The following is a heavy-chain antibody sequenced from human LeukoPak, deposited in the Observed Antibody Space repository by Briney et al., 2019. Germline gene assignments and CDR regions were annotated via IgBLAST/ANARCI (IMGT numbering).Heavy chain of an antibody. J-gene: IGHJ6*02. CDR1: GGTFSRFT. D-gene: IGHD6-6*01. CDR2: IIPIFGTA. Sequence: SVKVSCKASGGTFSRFTISWVRQAPGQGLEWMGGIIPIFGTANYAQKFQGRVTITADESTSTAYMELSSLRSEDTAGYYCALTTIAARRDYYYYYGMDVWGQGTTVTVSS. CDR3: ALTTIAARRDYYYYYGMDV. V-gene: IGHV1-69*01.